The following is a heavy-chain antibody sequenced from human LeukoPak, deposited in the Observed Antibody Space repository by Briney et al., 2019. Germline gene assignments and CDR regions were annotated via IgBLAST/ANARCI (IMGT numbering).Heavy chain of an antibody. J-gene: IGHJ3*02. D-gene: IGHD1-26*01. V-gene: IGHV1-24*01. CDR3: ATLGSYYLAFDI. Sequence: ASVKVSCKVSGYTLTELSMHGVRQAPGKGLEWMGGFDPEDGETIYAQKFQGRVTMTEDTSTDTAYMELSSLRSEDTAVYYCATLGSYYLAFDIWGQGTMVTVSS. CDR2: FDPEDGET. CDR1: GYTLTELS.